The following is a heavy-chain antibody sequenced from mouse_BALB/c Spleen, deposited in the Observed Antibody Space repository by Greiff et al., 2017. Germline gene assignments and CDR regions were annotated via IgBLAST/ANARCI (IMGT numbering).Heavy chain of an antibody. CDR2: ISYSGST. D-gene: IGHD1-1*01. CDR1: GDSITSGY. J-gene: IGHJ3*01. Sequence: EVQLVESGPSLVKPSQTLSLTCSVTGDSITSGYWNWIRKFPGNKLEYMGYISYSGSTYYNPSLKSRISITRDTSKNQYYLQLNSVTTEDTATYYCARGDYYGSSRFAYWGQGTLVTVSA. CDR3: ARGDYYGSSRFAY. V-gene: IGHV3-8*02.